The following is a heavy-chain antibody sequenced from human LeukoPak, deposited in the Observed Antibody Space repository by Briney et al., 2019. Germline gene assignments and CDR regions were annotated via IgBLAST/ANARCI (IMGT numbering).Heavy chain of an antibody. Sequence: SVTVSCTASGFTFTRSVVQWVRQARGQRLEWIGWIVVGSDDTNYAQKFQERVTITRDMSTNTASMELRSLRSEDTAVYYCATGYCTNGVCNGFDYWGQGTLVTVSS. CDR3: ATGYCTNGVCNGFDY. CDR2: IVVGSDDT. V-gene: IGHV1-58*01. J-gene: IGHJ4*02. D-gene: IGHD2-8*01. CDR1: GFTFTRSV.